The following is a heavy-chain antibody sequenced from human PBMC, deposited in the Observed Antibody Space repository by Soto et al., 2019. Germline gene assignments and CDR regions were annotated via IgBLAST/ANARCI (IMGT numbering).Heavy chain of an antibody. CDR2: TIPIFGTA. CDR3: ARDGRGRYFDWLKDGMDV. J-gene: IGHJ6*02. D-gene: IGHD3-9*01. CDR1: GGTFSSYA. V-gene: IGHV1-69*13. Sequence: GASVKVSCKASGGTFSSYAISWVRQAPGQGLEWMGGTIPIFGTANYAQKFQGRVTITADESTSTAYMELSSLRSEDTAVYYCARDGRGRYFDWLKDGMDVWGQGTTVTVAS.